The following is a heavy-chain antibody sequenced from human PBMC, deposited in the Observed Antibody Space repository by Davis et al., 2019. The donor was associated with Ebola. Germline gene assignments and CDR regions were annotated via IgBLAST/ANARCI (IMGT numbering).Heavy chain of an antibody. J-gene: IGHJ4*02. CDR1: GGSISSYY. CDR3: ARGPPYCSSTSCRFDY. D-gene: IGHD2-2*01. V-gene: IGHV4-59*12. Sequence: PSETLSLTCTVSGGSISSYYWSWIRQPPGKGLEWIGYIYYSGSTNYNPSLKSRVTISVDTSKNQFSLKRSSVTAADTAVYYCARGPPYCSSTSCRFDYWGQGTLVTVSS. CDR2: IYYSGST.